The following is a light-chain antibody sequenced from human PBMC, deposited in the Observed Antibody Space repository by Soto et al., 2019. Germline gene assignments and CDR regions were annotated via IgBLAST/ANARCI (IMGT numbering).Light chain of an antibody. J-gene: IGKJ3*01. CDR1: QHVRNN. CDR3: QQYSGWPLT. V-gene: IGKV3-15*01. Sequence: EIVMTQSPATLSVSPGEGATLSCRASQHVRNNWLAWYQQKSGQAPRLLIYDASTRATGIPARFSGSGSGTEFTLTISSLQSEDLAVYFCQQYSGWPLTFGPGTKVDL. CDR2: DAS.